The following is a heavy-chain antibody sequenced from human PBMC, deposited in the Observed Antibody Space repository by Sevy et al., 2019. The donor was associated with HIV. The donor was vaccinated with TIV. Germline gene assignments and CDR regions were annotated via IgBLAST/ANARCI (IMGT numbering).Heavy chain of an antibody. J-gene: IGHJ5*02. CDR3: AKPPSFDWNDDGWFDP. Sequence: GGSLRLSCAASGFTFDDYAMHWVRQAPGKGLEWVSGISWNSGIIGYADSVKGRFTISRDNAKISLYLQMNSLRAEDTALYYCAKPPSFDWNDDGWFDPWGQGTLVTVSS. CDR1: GFTFDDYA. D-gene: IGHD1-1*01. CDR2: ISWNSGII. V-gene: IGHV3-9*01.